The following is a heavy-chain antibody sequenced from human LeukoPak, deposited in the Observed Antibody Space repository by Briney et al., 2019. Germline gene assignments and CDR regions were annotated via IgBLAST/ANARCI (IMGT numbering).Heavy chain of an antibody. CDR2: ISAYNGNT. CDR3: ARDHRRWLQFPYYFDY. D-gene: IGHD5-24*01. V-gene: IGHV1-18*01. Sequence: ASVKVSCKASGYTFTSYGISWVRQAPGQGLEWMGWISAYNGNTNYAQKLQGRVTMTTDTSTSTAYMELRSLRSDDTAVYYYARDHRRWLQFPYYFDYWGQGTLVTVSS. CDR1: GYTFTSYG. J-gene: IGHJ4*02.